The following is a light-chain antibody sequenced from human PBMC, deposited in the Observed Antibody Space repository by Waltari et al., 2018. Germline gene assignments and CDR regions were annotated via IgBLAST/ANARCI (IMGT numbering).Light chain of an antibody. V-gene: IGLV4-69*01. CDR3: QTGGHGTWV. CDR1: SGHSSNV. J-gene: IGLJ3*02. CDR2: GNGDGSH. Sequence: QLVLTQSPSASASLGASVKPTCTLSSGHSSNVIAWLQQQPEKGPRYLMKGNGDGSHSKWDEIPDRFSGSSSGAERYLTSSSLQSEDEADYYCQTGGHGTWVFGGGTKLTVL.